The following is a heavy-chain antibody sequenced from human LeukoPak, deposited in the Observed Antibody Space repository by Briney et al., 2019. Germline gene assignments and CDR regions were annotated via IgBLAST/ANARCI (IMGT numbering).Heavy chain of an antibody. J-gene: IGHJ4*02. V-gene: IGHV3-64D*06. CDR2: VSNNGGNT. CDR1: GLTFSNYA. CDR3: VKAAGSWYGYFDY. Sequence: GGSLRLSCSASGLTFSNYALHWVRQAPGKGLEYVSTVSNNGGNTNYADSVKGRFTISRDNSKNTLYLQMSSLRAEDTAIYYCVKAAGSWYGYFDYWGQGTLVTVSS. D-gene: IGHD6-13*01.